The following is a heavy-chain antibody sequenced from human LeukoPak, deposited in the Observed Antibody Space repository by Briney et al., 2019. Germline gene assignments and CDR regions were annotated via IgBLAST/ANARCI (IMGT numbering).Heavy chain of an antibody. CDR1: GFTFSSYV. V-gene: IGHV3-21*01. Sequence: GGSLRLSCAASGFTFSSYVMHWVRQAPGKGLEWVSSISSSSSYIYYADSVKGRFTISRDNAKNSLYLQMNSLRAEDTAVYYCARDFHYYGSGSYYTPLDYWGQGTLVTVSS. CDR3: ARDFHYYGSGSYYTPLDY. J-gene: IGHJ4*02. CDR2: ISSSSSYI. D-gene: IGHD3-10*01.